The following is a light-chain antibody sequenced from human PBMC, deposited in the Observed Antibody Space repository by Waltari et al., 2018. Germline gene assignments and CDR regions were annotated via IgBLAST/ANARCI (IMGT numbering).Light chain of an antibody. V-gene: IGKV3-20*01. J-gene: IGKJ1*01. CDR1: ARVSRA. CDR3: QHYVRLPAT. CDR2: GAS. Sequence: PGERATLSCRASARVSRALAWYQQTPGQAPRLLISGASTRAPGIADRFSGSGSATDFSLTISGLEPEDFAVYYCQHYVRLPATFGQGTKVEIK.